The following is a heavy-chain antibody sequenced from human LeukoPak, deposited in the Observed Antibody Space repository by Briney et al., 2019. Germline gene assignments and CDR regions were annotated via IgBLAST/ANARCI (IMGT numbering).Heavy chain of an antibody. V-gene: IGHV3-66*01. CDR3: ARDSSSYYFDY. J-gene: IGHJ4*02. Sequence: PGGSLRLSCAASGFSFTSNHMNWVRQAPGKGLEWVSIIYTGGTTHYADSLNDRFTISRDDSINTLYLQMNSLRAEDTAVYYCARDSSSYYFDYWGQGTLVTVSS. CDR2: IYTGGTT. CDR1: GFSFTSNH. D-gene: IGHD6-6*01.